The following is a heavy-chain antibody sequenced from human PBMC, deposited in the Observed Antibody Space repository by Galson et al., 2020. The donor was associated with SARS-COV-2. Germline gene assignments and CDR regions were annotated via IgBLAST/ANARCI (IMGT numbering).Heavy chain of an antibody. CDR2: IYTTTGGT. CDR1: GGSIISGNYY. CDR3: ARESRCDLYFDF. J-gene: IGHJ4*02. D-gene: IGHD2-21*02. V-gene: IGHV4-61*02. Sequence: SETLSLTCTVSGGSIISGNYYWSWIRQPAGTGLEWIRRIYTTTGGTNYNPPLKSRVTISVDTSKNQFSLRLTSVTAADTAVYYCARESRCDLYFDFWVQGTLVTVSS.